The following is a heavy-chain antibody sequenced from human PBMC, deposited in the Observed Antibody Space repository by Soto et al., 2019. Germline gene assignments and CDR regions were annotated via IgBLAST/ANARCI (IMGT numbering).Heavy chain of an antibody. CDR3: ARSFGAMGAIDY. V-gene: IGHV3-21*01. J-gene: IGHJ4*02. Sequence: EVQLVESGGGLVKPGGSLRLSCAASGFTFSSYTMHWVRQAPGKGLEWVSSISSGTSYIYYADSVKGRFTISRDNAKDSLYLQRNSLRAEDTAVYDCARSFGAMGAIDYWGQGTLVTVSS. D-gene: IGHD5-18*01. CDR1: GFTFSSYT. CDR2: ISSGTSYI.